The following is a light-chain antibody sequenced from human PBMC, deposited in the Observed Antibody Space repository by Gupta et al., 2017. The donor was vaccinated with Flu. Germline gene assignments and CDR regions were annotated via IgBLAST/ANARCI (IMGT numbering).Light chain of an antibody. V-gene: IGKV3-15*01. CDR1: QSISSN. CDR3: QQYDDWPPIT. Sequence: EIVMTQSPDTLSVSPGERATLSCRASQSISSNLAWYQHKPGLAPRLLIFDASTRATGIADRFSGSGSGTEFTLTISSRESEDFAVYYCQQYDDWPPITFGQGTRLEIK. CDR2: DAS. J-gene: IGKJ5*01.